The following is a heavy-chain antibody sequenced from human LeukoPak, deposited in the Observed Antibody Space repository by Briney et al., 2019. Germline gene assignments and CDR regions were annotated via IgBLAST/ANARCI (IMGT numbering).Heavy chain of an antibody. Sequence: SETLSLTCTVSGGAIRSHYWNWIRQPAGKGLEWIGRIYSSGYTNDNPFLKSRITMSVDMSKNQFSLRLNSVTAADTAVYYCARGKHSVDSWGQGMLVTVSS. CDR2: IYSSGYT. CDR1: GGAIRSHY. J-gene: IGHJ4*02. CDR3: ARGKHSVDS. V-gene: IGHV4-4*07.